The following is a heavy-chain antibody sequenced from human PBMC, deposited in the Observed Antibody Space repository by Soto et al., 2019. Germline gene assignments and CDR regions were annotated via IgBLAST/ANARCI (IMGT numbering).Heavy chain of an antibody. CDR3: AREEFAVAGTEYFDY. J-gene: IGHJ4*02. D-gene: IGHD6-19*01. Sequence: GESLKISCAASGFTFSSYWMSWVRQAPGKGLEWVANIKQDGSEKYYVDSVKGRFTISRDNAKNSLYLQMNSLRAEDTAVYYCAREEFAVAGTEYFDYWGQGTLVTVSS. V-gene: IGHV3-7*03. CDR2: IKQDGSEK. CDR1: GFTFSSYW.